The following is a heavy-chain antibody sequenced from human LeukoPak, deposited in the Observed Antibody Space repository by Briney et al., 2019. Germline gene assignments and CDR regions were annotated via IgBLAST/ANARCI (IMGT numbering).Heavy chain of an antibody. CDR1: GFTFSSYW. CDR3: ARPYYDILTGTLQDWFDP. CDR2: INSDGSST. D-gene: IGHD3-9*01. V-gene: IGHV3-74*01. Sequence: GGSLRLSCAASGFTFSSYWMHWVRQPPGKGLVWVSRINSDGSSTSYADSVKGRFTISRDNAKNTLYLQMNSLRAEDTAVYYCARPYYDILTGTLQDWFDPWGQGTLVTVSS. J-gene: IGHJ5*02.